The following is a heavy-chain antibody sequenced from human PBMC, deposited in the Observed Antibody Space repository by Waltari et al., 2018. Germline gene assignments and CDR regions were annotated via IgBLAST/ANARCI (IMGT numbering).Heavy chain of an antibody. CDR2: LNAGGNV. J-gene: IGHJ6*03. D-gene: IGHD3-3*01. Sequence: EVLLLETGGDVIQPGGSLRLSCAASGFSVSSHYMSWVRQAPGKGLEWVSVLNAGGNVFYADSVEGRFTISRDNSRNTVYLEMNSLRVEDSAVYYCVREDREYFFHMDVWGSGTTVTVSS. CDR3: VREDREYFFHMDV. V-gene: IGHV3-53*02. CDR1: GFSVSSHY.